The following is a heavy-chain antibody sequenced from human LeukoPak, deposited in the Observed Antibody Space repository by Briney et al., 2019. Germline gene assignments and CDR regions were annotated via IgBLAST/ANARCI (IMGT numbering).Heavy chain of an antibody. D-gene: IGHD3-22*01. CDR3: ARDRDYYESSGFDPFDP. V-gene: IGHV1-18*01. CDR2: ISAYNGNT. CDR1: GYTFTRYG. J-gene: IGHJ5*02. Sequence: ASVKVSCKASGYTFTRYGLSWVRPAPGQELEWMGWISAYNGNTNYEQQLQGRVTMTTDTSTSTAYMELRSLRSDDTAVYYCARDRDYYESSGFDPFDPWGQGTLVTVSS.